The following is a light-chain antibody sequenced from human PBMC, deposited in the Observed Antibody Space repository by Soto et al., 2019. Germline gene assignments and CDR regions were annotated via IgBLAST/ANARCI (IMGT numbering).Light chain of an antibody. CDR2: GAS. Sequence: VLTQSPGTLSLSPGERATLSCRASQSVSSSYLAWYQQKPGQAPRLLIYGASSRATGIPDRFSGSGSGTDFTLTISRLEPEDFAVYYCQQYGSSPPYTFGQGTKLEIK. CDR3: QQYGSSPPYT. J-gene: IGKJ2*01. V-gene: IGKV3-20*01. CDR1: QSVSSSY.